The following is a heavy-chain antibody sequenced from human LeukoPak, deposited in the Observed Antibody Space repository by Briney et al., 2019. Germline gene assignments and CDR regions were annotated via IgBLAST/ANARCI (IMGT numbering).Heavy chain of an antibody. D-gene: IGHD2-15*01. V-gene: IGHV3-23*01. CDR2: ISNNGGYT. CDR1: GFTFTTYA. Sequence: GGSLRLSCAASGFTFTTYAMSWVRQAPGKGLEWVSAISNNGGYTYYADSVQGRFTISRDNSKSTLCLQMNSLRAEDTAVYYCAKQLGYCSDGSCYFPYWGQGTLVTVSS. J-gene: IGHJ4*02. CDR3: AKQLGYCSDGSCYFPY.